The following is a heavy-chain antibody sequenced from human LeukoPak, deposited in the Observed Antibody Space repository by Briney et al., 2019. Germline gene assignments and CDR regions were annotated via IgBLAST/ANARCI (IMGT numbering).Heavy chain of an antibody. CDR2: INSDGSST. D-gene: IGHD5-18*01. Sequence: GGALRLSCAASGFTFSSYWMHWVRQAPGKGLVWVSRINSDGSSTSYADSVKGRFTISRDNAKNTLYLQMNSLSAEDTAVYYCASGPSLAMAPWYYYGMDVWGQGTTVTVSS. J-gene: IGHJ6*02. CDR3: ASGPSLAMAPWYYYGMDV. V-gene: IGHV3-74*01. CDR1: GFTFSSYW.